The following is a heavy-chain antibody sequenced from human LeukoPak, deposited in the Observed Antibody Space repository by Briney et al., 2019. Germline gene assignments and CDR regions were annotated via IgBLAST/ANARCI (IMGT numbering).Heavy chain of an antibody. CDR2: VNHSGST. CDR3: ARHEIQLKSDAFDI. CDR1: GGSFSGFY. V-gene: IGHV4-34*01. Sequence: PSETLSLTCAVYGGSFSGFYWSWIRQPPGKGLEWIGEVNHSGSTIYNPSLKSRVTISVDTSKNQFSLKLSSVTAADTAVYYCARHEIQLKSDAFDIWGQGTMVTVSS. D-gene: IGHD5-18*01. J-gene: IGHJ3*02.